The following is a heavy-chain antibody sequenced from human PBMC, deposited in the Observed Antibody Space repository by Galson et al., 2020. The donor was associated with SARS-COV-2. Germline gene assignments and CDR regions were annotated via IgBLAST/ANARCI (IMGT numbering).Heavy chain of an antibody. Sequence: ASVKVSCKASGYTFTSYGISWVRQAPGQGLEWMGWISPYNGNTNYAQKLQGRVTMTTDTSTSTAYMELRSLRSDDTAVYYCARAYPRYCSRTSCYYAGFDRWGKGTLVTVSS. V-gene: IGHV1-18*01. CDR2: ISPYNGNT. D-gene: IGHD2-2*01. CDR1: GYTFTSYG. J-gene: IGHJ5*01. CDR3: ARAYPRYCSRTSCYYAGFDR.